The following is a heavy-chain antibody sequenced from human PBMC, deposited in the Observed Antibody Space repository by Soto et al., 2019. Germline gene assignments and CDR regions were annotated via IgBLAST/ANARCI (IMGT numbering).Heavy chain of an antibody. CDR1: GGSISSGGYY. V-gene: IGHV4-31*03. D-gene: IGHD4-17*01. CDR3: ARLDYGDFWFDP. CDR2: IYYSGST. J-gene: IGHJ5*02. Sequence: QVQLQESGPGLVKPSQTLSLTCTVYGGSISSGGYYWSWIRQHPGKGLEWIGYIYYSGSTYYNPSLKSRVTISVDTSKNQFSLKLSSVTATDTAVYYCARLDYGDFWFDPWGQGTLVTVSS.